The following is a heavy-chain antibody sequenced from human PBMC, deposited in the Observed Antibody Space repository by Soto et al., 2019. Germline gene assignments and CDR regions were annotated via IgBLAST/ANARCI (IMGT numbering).Heavy chain of an antibody. Sequence: GESLKISCNGSGYTFSTYCIGLVLQMPGKGLEWMGIVYPGDSQTRYSPSFQGQVTISADRSISTAYLQWSSLKASDTAMYYCARPKYSTWTGAFDIWGQGTMVTVSS. CDR2: VYPGDSQT. CDR1: GYTFSTYC. D-gene: IGHD1-26*01. CDR3: ARPKYSTWTGAFDI. V-gene: IGHV5-51*01. J-gene: IGHJ3*02.